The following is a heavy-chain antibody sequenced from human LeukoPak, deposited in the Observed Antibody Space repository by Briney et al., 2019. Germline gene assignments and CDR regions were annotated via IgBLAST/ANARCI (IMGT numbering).Heavy chain of an antibody. V-gene: IGHV1-18*01. CDR2: ISAYNGNT. Sequence: ASVKVSFKASGYTFTSYGISWVRQAPGQGLEWMGWISAYNGNTNYAQKLQGRVTMTTDTSTSTAYMELRSLRSEDTAVYYCARDLAKDYYDSSGYPPDYWGQGTQVTVSS. CDR3: ARDLAKDYYDSSGYPPDY. J-gene: IGHJ4*02. D-gene: IGHD3-22*01. CDR1: GYTFTSYG.